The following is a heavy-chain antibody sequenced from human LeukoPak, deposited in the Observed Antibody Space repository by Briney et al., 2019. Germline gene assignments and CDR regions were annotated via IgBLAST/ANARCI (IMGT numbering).Heavy chain of an antibody. Sequence: GGSLRLSCAASGFTFSSYWMHWVRQAPGKGRVWVSRINSDGSSTSYADSVKGRFTISRDNAKNTLYLQMNSLRAEDTAVYYCARDRKQQLTLDVWGKGTTVTVSS. V-gene: IGHV3-74*01. J-gene: IGHJ6*04. CDR1: GFTFSSYW. CDR2: INSDGSST. D-gene: IGHD6-13*01. CDR3: ARDRKQQLTLDV.